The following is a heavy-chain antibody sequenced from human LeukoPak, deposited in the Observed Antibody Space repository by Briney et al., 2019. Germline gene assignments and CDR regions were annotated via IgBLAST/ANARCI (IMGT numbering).Heavy chain of an antibody. CDR2: INQDGSEK. Sequence: PGGSLRLSCAASGLTFSHYWMSWVRQAPGKGLEWVANINQDGSEKFYVDSVKGRFTISRDNAKNSLYLQMNSLRAEDTAVYYCAGLGAGWAQGTLVTVSS. J-gene: IGHJ4*02. CDR3: AGLGAG. V-gene: IGHV3-7*01. D-gene: IGHD1-26*01. CDR1: GLTFSHYW.